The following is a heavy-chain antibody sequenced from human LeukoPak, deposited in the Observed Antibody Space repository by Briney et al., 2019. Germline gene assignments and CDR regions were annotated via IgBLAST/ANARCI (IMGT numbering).Heavy chain of an antibody. V-gene: IGHV1-24*01. CDR1: GYTLTELS. CDR3: ATGPRLTFDI. D-gene: IGHD6-25*01. J-gene: IGHJ3*02. CDR2: FDPEDGET. Sequence: ASVKVSCKVSGYTLTELSMHWVRQAPGKGLDWVGGFDPEDGETIYAQKFQGRVTMTEDTSTDTAYMELSSLRSEDTAVYYCATGPRLTFDIWGQGTMVTVSS.